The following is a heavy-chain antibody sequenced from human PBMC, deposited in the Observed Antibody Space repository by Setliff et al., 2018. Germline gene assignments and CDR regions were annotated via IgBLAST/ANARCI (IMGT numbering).Heavy chain of an antibody. Sequence: KPSETLSLTCTVSGDSISSTSYQWGWVRQPPGKGLEWIGSIYHTGTAYYNPSLKSRVTISVDTSKNQFSLQVTSLAATDTALYFCARHEFVGGYYGSVTYRHFDYWGQGILVTVSS. CDR3: ARHEFVGGYYGSVTYRHFDY. V-gene: IGHV4-39*01. D-gene: IGHD3-10*01. CDR2: IYHTGTA. J-gene: IGHJ4*02. CDR1: GDSISSTSYQ.